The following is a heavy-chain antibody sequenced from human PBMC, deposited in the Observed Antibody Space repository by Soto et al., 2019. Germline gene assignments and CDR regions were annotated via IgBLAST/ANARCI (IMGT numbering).Heavy chain of an antibody. Sequence: SETLSLTCTVSGGSITNNNYYWSWIRQPPGKGLEWIGHMYNSGNTKYNPSLKSRLSLSLDASKNQFSLTLTSVTTADTAVYYGGGEGGGYRLDYWGQGTRVTVSS. V-gene: IGHV4-61*01. CDR3: GGEGGGYRLDY. CDR2: MYNSGNT. CDR1: GGSITNNNYY. D-gene: IGHD3-16*02. J-gene: IGHJ4*02.